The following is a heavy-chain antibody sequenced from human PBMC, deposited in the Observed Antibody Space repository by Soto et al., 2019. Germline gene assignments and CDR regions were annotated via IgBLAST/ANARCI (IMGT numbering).Heavy chain of an antibody. Sequence: QVQLVESGGGVVQPGRSLRLSCAASGFSFRTTGMHWVRQAPGKGLEWVAMISHDGGAVHFADSVKGRFTISRDDSTNTLYLQMNSLRPEDTAVYYCAKDLYSSDWFNFFDSWGQGSLVTVSS. J-gene: IGHJ5*01. CDR3: AKDLYSSDWFNFFDS. CDR1: GFSFRTTG. D-gene: IGHD6-19*01. CDR2: ISHDGGAV. V-gene: IGHV3-30*18.